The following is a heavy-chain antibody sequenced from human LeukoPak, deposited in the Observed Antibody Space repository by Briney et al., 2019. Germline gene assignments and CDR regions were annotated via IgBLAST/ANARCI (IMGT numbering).Heavy chain of an antibody. CDR1: GGSFSGYY. CDR2: INHSGST. V-gene: IGHV4-34*01. CDR3: ARRDILTGYYRY. J-gene: IGHJ4*02. D-gene: IGHD3-9*01. Sequence: PSETLSLTCAVYGGSFSGYYWSWIRQPPGKGLEWIGEINHSGSTNYNPSLKSRVTISVDTSKNQFSLKLSSVTAGDTAVYYCARRDILTGYYRYWGQGTLVTVSS.